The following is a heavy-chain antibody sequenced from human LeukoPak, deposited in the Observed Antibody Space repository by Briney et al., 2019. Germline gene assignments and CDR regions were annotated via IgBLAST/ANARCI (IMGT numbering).Heavy chain of an antibody. D-gene: IGHD3-10*01. CDR1: RFTFSSYT. CDR3: ARGSLSSGSHYSDY. CDR2: ISSGSHYI. Sequence: GSLRLSCAASRFTFSSYTMNWVRQAPGKGLEWVSSISSGSHYIYYADSVKGRFTISRDNAKNSVTLQMNSLRAEDTAVYYCARGSLSSGSHYSDYWGQGTLVTVSS. J-gene: IGHJ4*02. V-gene: IGHV3-21*01.